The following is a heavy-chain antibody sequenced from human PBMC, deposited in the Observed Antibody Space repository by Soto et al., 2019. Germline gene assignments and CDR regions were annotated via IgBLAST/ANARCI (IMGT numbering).Heavy chain of an antibody. CDR1: GGTFSSYA. D-gene: IGHD3-9*01. J-gene: IGHJ5*02. CDR2: IIPIFGTA. V-gene: IGHV1-69*13. Sequence: ASVKVSCKASGGTFSSYAISWVRQAPGQGLEWMGGIIPIFGTANYAQKFQGRVTITADESTSTAYMELSSLRSEDSAVYYCASGQYVDAFFDGFDPWGHGTRVTVPS. CDR3: ASGQYVDAFFDGFDP.